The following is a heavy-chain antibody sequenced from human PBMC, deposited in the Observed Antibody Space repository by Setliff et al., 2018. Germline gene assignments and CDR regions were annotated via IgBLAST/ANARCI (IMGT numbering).Heavy chain of an antibody. D-gene: IGHD3-3*02. CDR2: VYNSGT. Sequence: PSETLSLTCTVSGGSISSYYWSWIRQPAGKGLEWIGRVYNSGTTYNAFFASRVTMSIDTSKNQFSLNLNSVTAADTALYYCAKESLAINTRWFDPWGQGILVTVSS. CDR1: GGSISSYY. V-gene: IGHV4-4*07. J-gene: IGHJ5*02. CDR3: AKESLAINTRWFDP.